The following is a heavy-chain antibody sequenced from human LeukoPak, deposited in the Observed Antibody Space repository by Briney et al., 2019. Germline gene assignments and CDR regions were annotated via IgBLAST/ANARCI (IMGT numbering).Heavy chain of an antibody. J-gene: IGHJ4*02. V-gene: IGHV4-34*01. CDR1: GGSFSGYY. CDR3: ASSDSSSSLSLRY. Sequence: SETVSLTCAVYGGSFSGYYWSWIRQPPGKGLEWIGEINHSGSTNYNPSLKSRVTISVDTSKNQFSLKLSSVTAADTAVYYCASSDSSSSLSLRYWGQGTLVTVSS. CDR2: INHSGST. D-gene: IGHD6-13*01.